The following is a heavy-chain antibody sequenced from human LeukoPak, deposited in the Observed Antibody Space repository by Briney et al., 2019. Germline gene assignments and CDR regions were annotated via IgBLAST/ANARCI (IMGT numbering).Heavy chain of an antibody. CDR2: ILHSGST. CDR1: GASISSYS. CDR3: ARNMVGETTFDY. V-gene: IGHV4-59*01. D-gene: IGHD2/OR15-2a*01. Sequence: SETLSLTCTVSGASISSYSWSWIRQPPGKGLEWIGYILHSGSTNYNPSLKSRVTISLDTSKNQFSLKLNSVTAADTAVYYCARNMVGETTFDYWGQGTLVTVSS. J-gene: IGHJ4*02.